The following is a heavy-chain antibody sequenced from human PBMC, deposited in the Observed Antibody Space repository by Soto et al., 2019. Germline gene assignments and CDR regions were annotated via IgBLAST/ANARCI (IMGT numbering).Heavy chain of an antibody. CDR3: ATHPTHTELTAYATHFFDY. CDR2: VYYTGTT. D-gene: IGHD2-21*01. J-gene: IGHJ4*02. CDR1: GGSITSTYSY. Sequence: QLQLQESGPGLAKPSETLSLTCTVSGGSITSTYSYWGWIRQPPGKGLELIGSVYYTGTTNYERSLYSRVTISADTSKNQFSLKLNSVTAADTSFYYCATHPTHTELTAYATHFFDYWGQGTLFTVSS. V-gene: IGHV4-39*01.